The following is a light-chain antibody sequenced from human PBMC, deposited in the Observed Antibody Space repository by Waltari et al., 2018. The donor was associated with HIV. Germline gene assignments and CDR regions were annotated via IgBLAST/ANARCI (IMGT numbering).Light chain of an antibody. V-gene: IGLV2-23*02. Sequence: QSALTQPASVSGSPGQSITISCTATSSDVGGSTYVSWYQQHPGKAPKLMIYDVSKRPSGVSNRFSGSKSGNTASLTISGLQAEDEADYYCCSYAGSSTVVFGGGTKLTVL. CDR1: SSDVGGSTY. J-gene: IGLJ2*01. CDR3: CSYAGSSTVV. CDR2: DVS.